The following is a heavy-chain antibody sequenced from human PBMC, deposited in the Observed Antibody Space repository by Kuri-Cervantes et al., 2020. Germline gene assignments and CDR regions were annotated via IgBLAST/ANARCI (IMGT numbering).Heavy chain of an antibody. D-gene: IGHD2-15*01. J-gene: IGHJ6*02. V-gene: IGHV4-59*01. CDR3: ARLISGYYYYGMDV. CDR2: IYYSGST. CDR1: GGSISSYY. Sequence: SETLSLTCTVSGGSISSYYWSWIRQPPGKGLEWIGYIYYSGSTNYNPSLKSRVTISVDTSKNQFSLKLSSVTAADTAVYCCARLISGYYYYGMDVWGQGTTVTVSS.